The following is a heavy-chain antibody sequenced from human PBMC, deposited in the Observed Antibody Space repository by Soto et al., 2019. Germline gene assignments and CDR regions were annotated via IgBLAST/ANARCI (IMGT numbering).Heavy chain of an antibody. V-gene: IGHV3-33*01. D-gene: IGHD3-10*01. Sequence: QVQLVESWGGVVQPGRSLRLSCAASGFTFSNYGMHWVRQAPGKGLEWVAVILNDGSNRYHADSVKDRFTISRDNSKNMLYLQMNSLRAEDTAVYYCARDDEYSGNGMDVWGQGTTVTVS. CDR2: ILNDGSNR. CDR3: ARDDEYSGNGMDV. J-gene: IGHJ6*02. CDR1: GFTFSNYG.